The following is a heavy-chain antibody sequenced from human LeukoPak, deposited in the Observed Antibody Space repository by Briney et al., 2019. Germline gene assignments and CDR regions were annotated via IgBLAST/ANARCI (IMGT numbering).Heavy chain of an antibody. Sequence: ASVKVSCKASGYTFTSYGISWVRQAPGQGLEWMGWISAYNGDTNYAQKLQGRVTMTTDTSTSTAYMELRSLRTDDTAVYYCARDSKRDGYNPSDYWGQGTLVTVSS. CDR2: ISAYNGDT. J-gene: IGHJ4*02. CDR3: ARDSKRDGYNPSDY. V-gene: IGHV1-18*01. CDR1: GYTFTSYG. D-gene: IGHD5-24*01.